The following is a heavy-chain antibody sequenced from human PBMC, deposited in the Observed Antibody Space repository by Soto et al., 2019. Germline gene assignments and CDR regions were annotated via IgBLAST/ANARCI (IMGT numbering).Heavy chain of an antibody. J-gene: IGHJ6*02. CDR2: IYYSGST. D-gene: IGHD3-10*01. CDR1: GGSISSGTYY. Sequence: QVQLQESGPGLVEPSQNLSLTCTVSGGSISSGTYYWSWIRQNPGKGLEWIGYIYYSGSTYYNPSLKSRVTISIDTSKKQFSLKLSSVTAADTGVYSCARATKYDYGSGSHHVWGQGTTVTVSS. CDR3: ARATKYDYGSGSHHV. V-gene: IGHV4-31*03.